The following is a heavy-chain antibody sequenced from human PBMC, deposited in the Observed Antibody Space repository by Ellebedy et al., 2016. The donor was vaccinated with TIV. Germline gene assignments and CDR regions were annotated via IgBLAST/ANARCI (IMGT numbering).Heavy chain of an antibody. CDR1: GYTFTSYG. V-gene: IGHV1-18*01. CDR3: ARRSRHDYSIREMYYFDY. D-gene: IGHD4-11*01. Sequence: ASVKVSCKASGYTFTSYGISWVRQAPGQRLEWMGWINAGNGNTKYSQKLQGRVTMTTDTSTSTAYMDLRSLRSDDTAVYFCARRSRHDYSIREMYYFDYWGQGTLVTVSS. CDR2: INAGNGNT. J-gene: IGHJ4*02.